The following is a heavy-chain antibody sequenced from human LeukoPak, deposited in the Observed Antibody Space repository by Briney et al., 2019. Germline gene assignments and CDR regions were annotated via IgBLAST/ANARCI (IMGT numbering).Heavy chain of an antibody. V-gene: IGHV3-49*04. J-gene: IGHJ5*02. CDR3: TRAYSYGYDGGWFDP. CDR2: TRSKAYGGTT. CDR1: GFTFGDYA. D-gene: IGHD5-18*01. Sequence: GGSLRLSCTASGFTFGDYAMSWVRQAPGKGLEWVGFTRSKAYGGTTEYAASVKGRFTISRDDSKSIAYLQMNSLKTEDTAVYYCTRAYSYGYDGGWFDPWGQGTLVTVSS.